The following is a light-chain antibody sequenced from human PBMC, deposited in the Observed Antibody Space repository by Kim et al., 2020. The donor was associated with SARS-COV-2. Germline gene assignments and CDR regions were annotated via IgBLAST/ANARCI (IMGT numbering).Light chain of an antibody. Sequence: SPGERATLSCRASQSVSSSSLAWYQQKPGQAPRLLIYGASSRATGIPDRFRGSGSGTDFTLTISRLEPEDFAVYYCQQYGNSPRTFGQGTKVEIK. CDR3: QQYGNSPRT. CDR1: QSVSSSS. CDR2: GAS. J-gene: IGKJ1*01. V-gene: IGKV3-20*01.